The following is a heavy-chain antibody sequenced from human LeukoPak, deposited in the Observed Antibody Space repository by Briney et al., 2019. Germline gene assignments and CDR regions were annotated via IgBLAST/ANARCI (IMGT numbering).Heavy chain of an antibody. J-gene: IGHJ4*02. D-gene: IGHD1/OR15-1a*01. CDR2: ISGSGGST. Sequence: GGSLRLSCAASGFTFSSYAMSWVRQAPGKGLEWVSAISGSGGSTYYADSVKGRFTITRDNSKNTLYLQMNSLRAEDTAVYYCAKAPTEQPAIYFDSWGQETLVPSPQ. CDR1: GFTFSSYA. V-gene: IGHV3-23*01. CDR3: AKAPTEQPAIYFDS.